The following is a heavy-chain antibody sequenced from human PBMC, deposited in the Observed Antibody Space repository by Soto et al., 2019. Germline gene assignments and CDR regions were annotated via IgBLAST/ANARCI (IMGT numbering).Heavy chain of an antibody. J-gene: IGHJ4*02. CDR2: MNSDGSST. V-gene: IGHV3-74*01. CDR1: GFTFGNSW. Sequence: GGSLRISCAASGFTFGNSWMHWVRQAPGEGLEWVSRMNSDGSSTNYADSVKGRFTVSRDNAKNTLYLQMNSLRAEDTAVYYCATAEVDYWGPGTLATVSS. CDR3: ATAEVDY.